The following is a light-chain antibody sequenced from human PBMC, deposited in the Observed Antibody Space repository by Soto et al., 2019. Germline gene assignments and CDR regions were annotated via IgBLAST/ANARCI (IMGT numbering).Light chain of an antibody. J-gene: IGKJ1*01. V-gene: IGKV3-15*01. CDR3: QQYNNWPWT. Sequence: IVLTQSPATLSVSPGERATLSCRASQSVSSNLAWYQQKPGQAPRLLIYGASTRATGIPARFSGSGSGTEFTLTISSLQSEDFAVYYCQQYNNWPWTSGQGTKVDIK. CDR2: GAS. CDR1: QSVSSN.